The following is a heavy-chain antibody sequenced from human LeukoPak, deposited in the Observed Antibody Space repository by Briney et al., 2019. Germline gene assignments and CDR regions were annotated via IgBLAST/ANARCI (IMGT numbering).Heavy chain of an antibody. D-gene: IGHD6-13*01. Sequence: SETLSLTCTVSGGSISSYYWSWIRQPPGKGLEWIGYIYYSGSTNYNPSLKSRVTISVDTSKNQFSLKLSSVTAADTAVYYCARDPHGIAVDYWGQGTLVIVSS. V-gene: IGHV4-59*01. J-gene: IGHJ4*02. CDR1: GGSISSYY. CDR3: ARDPHGIAVDY. CDR2: IYYSGST.